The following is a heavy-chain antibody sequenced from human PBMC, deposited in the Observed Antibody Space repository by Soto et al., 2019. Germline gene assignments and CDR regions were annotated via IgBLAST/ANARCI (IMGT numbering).Heavy chain of an antibody. CDR2: ISYDGRNK. CDR1: GLTFSTYF. Sequence: GGSLRLSCAASGLTFSTYFLHWVRQAPGKELEWVAIISYDGRNKYYADSVKGRFTISRDNSKNTLYLQMNNLRAEDTAVYYCARGDDSSGNYYLYYLDCWGQGPLVTVSS. J-gene: IGHJ4*02. D-gene: IGHD3-22*01. V-gene: IGHV3-30*04. CDR3: ARGDDSSGNYYLYYLDC.